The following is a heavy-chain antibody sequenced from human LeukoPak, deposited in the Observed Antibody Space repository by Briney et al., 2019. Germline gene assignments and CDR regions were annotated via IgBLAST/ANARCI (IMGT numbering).Heavy chain of an antibody. CDR3: ATYYYGSGSNRSFNWFDP. CDR1: GGSLGGYS. D-gene: IGHD3-10*01. Sequence: SETLSLTCAVYGGSLGGYSWSWIRQPPGKGLEWIGEINHSGSTNYNPSLKSRVTISVDTSKNQFSLKLSSVTAADTAVYYCATYYYGSGSNRSFNWFDPWGQGTLVTVSS. V-gene: IGHV4-34*01. CDR2: INHSGST. J-gene: IGHJ5*02.